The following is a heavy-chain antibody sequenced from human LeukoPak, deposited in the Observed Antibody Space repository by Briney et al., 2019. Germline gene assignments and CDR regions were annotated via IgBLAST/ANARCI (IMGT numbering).Heavy chain of an antibody. CDR1: VCTFTSYG. D-gene: IGHD3-22*01. Sequence: AVNVSCKDCVCTFTSYGIRWVGQAPGQGLAWVGWICAYNGNTNYAQKLQGRVTMTPDTSTSTASMELRSLRSDDAAVYYCARYLAGAYYYDSSGYSGDFDYWGQGTLVTVSS. CDR2: ICAYNGNT. CDR3: ARYLAGAYYYDSSGYSGDFDY. V-gene: IGHV1-18*01. J-gene: IGHJ4*02.